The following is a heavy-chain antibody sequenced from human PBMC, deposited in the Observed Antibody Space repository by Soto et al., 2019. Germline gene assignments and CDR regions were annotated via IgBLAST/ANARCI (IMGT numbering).Heavy chain of an antibody. Sequence: GGSLRLSCAASGFTFSSYWMSWVRQAPGKGLEWVANIKQDGSEKYYVDSVKGRFTISRDNSKNTLYLQMNSLRAEDTAVYYCANLYSSGWSFFDYWGQGTLVTV. V-gene: IGHV3-7*01. D-gene: IGHD6-19*01. J-gene: IGHJ4*02. CDR1: GFTFSSYW. CDR2: IKQDGSEK. CDR3: ANLYSSGWSFFDY.